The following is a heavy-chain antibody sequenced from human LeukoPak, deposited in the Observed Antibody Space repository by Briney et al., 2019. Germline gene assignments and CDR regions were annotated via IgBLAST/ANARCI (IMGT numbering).Heavy chain of an antibody. J-gene: IGHJ4*02. CDR2: TSYDGSNT. D-gene: IGHD6-13*01. CDR3: ARDPSSSWYGDYFDY. V-gene: IGHV3-30*03. Sequence: GGSLRLSCAASGFTFSSYWMSWVRQAPGKGLEWVAVTSYDGSNTYYADSVKGRFTISRDNSKNTLYLQMNSLRAEDTAVYYCARDPSSSWYGDYFDYWGQGTLVTVSS. CDR1: GFTFSSYW.